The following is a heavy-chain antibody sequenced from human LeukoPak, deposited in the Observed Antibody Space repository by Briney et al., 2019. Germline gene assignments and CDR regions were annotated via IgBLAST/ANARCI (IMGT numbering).Heavy chain of an antibody. CDR2: IYSGGST. J-gene: IGHJ4*02. D-gene: IGHD3-22*01. V-gene: IGHV3-53*01. Sequence: GGSLRLSCAASGFTLSRKYMSWVRQAPGKGVEWGSVIYSGGSTYYSDSVTGLFTISRDNSKNTLYLQMNSLRAEDTAVYYCASGYYYDSSAPWGYWGQGTLVTVSS. CDR3: ASGYYYDSSAPWGY. CDR1: GFTLSRKY.